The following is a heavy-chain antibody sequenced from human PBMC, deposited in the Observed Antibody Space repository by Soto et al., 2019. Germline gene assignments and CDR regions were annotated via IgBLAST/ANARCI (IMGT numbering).Heavy chain of an antibody. CDR1: GGTFSSYA. J-gene: IGHJ5*02. Sequence: SVKVSCKASGGTFSSYAISWVRQAPGQGLEWMGGIIPIFGTANYAQKFQGRVTITADESTSTAYMELSSLRSEDTAVYYCARDLLERRYNWFDPWGKGTLVTVSS. CDR2: IIPIFGTA. CDR3: ARDLLERRYNWFDP. D-gene: IGHD1-1*01. V-gene: IGHV1-69*13.